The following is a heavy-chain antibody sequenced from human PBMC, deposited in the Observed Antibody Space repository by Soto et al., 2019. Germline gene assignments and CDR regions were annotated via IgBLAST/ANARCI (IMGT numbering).Heavy chain of an antibody. J-gene: IGHJ4*02. Sequence: PGGSLRLSCAASGFTFDDYGMSWVRQAPGKGLEWVSGINWNGGSTGYADSVKGRFTISRDNAKNSLYLQMNSLRAEDTALYYCARDSAGRVYGSGSYYAYWGQGTLVTVSS. CDR1: GFTFDDYG. CDR2: INWNGGST. CDR3: ARDSAGRVYGSGSYYAY. V-gene: IGHV3-20*04. D-gene: IGHD3-10*01.